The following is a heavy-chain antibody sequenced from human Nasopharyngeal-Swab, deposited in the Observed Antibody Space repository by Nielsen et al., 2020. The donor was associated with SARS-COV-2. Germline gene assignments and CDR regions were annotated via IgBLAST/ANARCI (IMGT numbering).Heavy chain of an antibody. CDR3: ARSPTGPLGFYYYYGMDV. J-gene: IGHJ6*02. D-gene: IGHD4-11*01. V-gene: IGHV4-59*08. CDR1: GGSISNSY. Sequence: SETLSLTCTVSGGSISNSYWSWIRQPPGKGLEWIGYIYYSGSTNYNPSLKSRVTISVDTSKNQFSLKLSSVTAADTAVYYCARSPTGPLGFYYYYGMDVWGQGTTVTVSS. CDR2: IYYSGST.